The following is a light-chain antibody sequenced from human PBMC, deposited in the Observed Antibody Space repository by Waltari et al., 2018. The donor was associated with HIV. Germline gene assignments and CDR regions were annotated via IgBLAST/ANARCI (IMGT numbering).Light chain of an antibody. CDR2: GNN. CDR3: YSRDKSDSHSV. Sequence: SSDLAQDPAVSVALGQPVKITCLGDSLWTNFAAWYQQKPGQAPTVVLFGNNNRASGIPARFSGSRSRNTASLTITGAQAEDEADYYCYSRDKSDSHSVFGTGTKVTVL. J-gene: IGLJ1*01. CDR1: SLWTNF. V-gene: IGLV3-19*01.